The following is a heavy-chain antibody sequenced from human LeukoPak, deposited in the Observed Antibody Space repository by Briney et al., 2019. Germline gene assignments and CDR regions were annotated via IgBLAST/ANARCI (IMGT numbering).Heavy chain of an antibody. V-gene: IGHV3-7*01. Sequence: GGSLRLSCAASGFTFSSYWMGWVRQAPGKELEWVANINQYGSETYYVDSVEGRITISRDNAKNSLYLQMNSLRAEDTAVYFCAKSNAARDASGSDYWGQGTLVTVSS. J-gene: IGHJ4*02. CDR3: AKSNAARDASGSDY. CDR1: GFTFSSYW. D-gene: IGHD3-10*01. CDR2: INQYGSET.